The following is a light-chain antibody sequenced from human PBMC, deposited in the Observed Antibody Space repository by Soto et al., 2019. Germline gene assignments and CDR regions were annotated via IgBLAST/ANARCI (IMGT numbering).Light chain of an antibody. V-gene: IGKV3D-20*01. J-gene: IGKJ2*01. Sequence: EIVLTQSPATLSLSPGERATLSCGASQIVSSGYFAWYQQKPGLAPRLLIHDVSNRATGIPDRFSGSGSGTDFTLTINRLEPEDFAVYHCQQYDSLPYTFGQGTKLEIK. CDR2: DVS. CDR1: QIVSSGY. CDR3: QQYDSLPYT.